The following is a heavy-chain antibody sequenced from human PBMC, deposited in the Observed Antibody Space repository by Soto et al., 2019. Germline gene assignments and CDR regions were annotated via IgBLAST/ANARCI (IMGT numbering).Heavy chain of an antibody. J-gene: IGHJ4*02. CDR1: GGSISSSSYY. CDR3: ASQTGRGGDYDY. Sequence: QLQLQESGPGLVKPSETLSLTCTVSGGSISSSSYYWGWIRQPPGKGLEWIGSIYYSGSTYYNPSLKSRVTISVDTSKNQFSLKLSSVTAADTAVYYCASQTGRGGDYDYWGQGTLVTVSS. CDR2: IYYSGST. D-gene: IGHD3-10*01. V-gene: IGHV4-39*01.